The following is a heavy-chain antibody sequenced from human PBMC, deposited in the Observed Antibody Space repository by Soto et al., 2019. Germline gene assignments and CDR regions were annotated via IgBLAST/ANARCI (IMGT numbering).Heavy chain of an antibody. CDR3: AKDRRSGDYLWGSYRPDAFDI. D-gene: IGHD3-16*02. CDR2: IGGSGDGT. J-gene: IGHJ3*02. CDR1: GFTFSSYA. Sequence: PGGSLRLSCAASGFTFSSYAMHWVRQAPGKGLEWVSTIGGSGDGTYYADSVRGRFTISRDNSKNTLYLQMNSLRAEDTAIYHCAKDRRSGDYLWGSYRPDAFDIWGQGTTVTVSS. V-gene: IGHV3-23*01.